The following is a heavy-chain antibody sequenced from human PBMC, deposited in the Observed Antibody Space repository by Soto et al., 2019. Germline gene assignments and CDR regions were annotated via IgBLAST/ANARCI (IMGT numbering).Heavy chain of an antibody. CDR2: MNPNSGNT. D-gene: IGHD2-15*01. Sequence: QVQLVQSGAEVKKPGASVKVSCKASGYTFTSYDINWVRQATGQGLEWMGWMNPNSGNTGYAQKFQGRVTMTRNTSISTASMELSSLRSEDTAVYYCARGYCSGGSCYFDAFDIWGQGTMVTVSS. J-gene: IGHJ3*02. V-gene: IGHV1-8*01. CDR3: ARGYCSGGSCYFDAFDI. CDR1: GYTFTSYD.